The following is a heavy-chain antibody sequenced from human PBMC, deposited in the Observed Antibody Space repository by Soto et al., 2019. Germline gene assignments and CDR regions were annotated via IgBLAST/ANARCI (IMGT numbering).Heavy chain of an antibody. D-gene: IGHD1-1*01. Sequence: ASVKVSCKTSGFRFTNYGFTWVRHAPGQGLEWMGWITPNNEDTHYAQKFQGRVTMTTDTGTGTVYMELRSLRSDDTAMYYCARKGTGHTSDSCGQRSLDTVSS. CDR2: ITPNNEDT. CDR1: GFRFTNYG. V-gene: IGHV1-18*01. J-gene: IGHJ4*02. CDR3: ARKGTGHTSDS.